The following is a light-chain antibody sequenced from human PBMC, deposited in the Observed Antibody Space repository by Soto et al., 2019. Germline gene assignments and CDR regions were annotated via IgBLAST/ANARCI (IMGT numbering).Light chain of an antibody. CDR2: GAS. CDR3: QHYNTWLWT. Sequence: EVVMTQSPATLSVSPGERATLSCRASQSVNANLAWYQKKPGQAPRLLIQGASNRATGIPARFSGSGFGTEFILTISRLQSEDVPVYYCQHYNTWLWTFGQGTTVEFK. CDR1: QSVNAN. V-gene: IGKV3-15*01. J-gene: IGKJ1*01.